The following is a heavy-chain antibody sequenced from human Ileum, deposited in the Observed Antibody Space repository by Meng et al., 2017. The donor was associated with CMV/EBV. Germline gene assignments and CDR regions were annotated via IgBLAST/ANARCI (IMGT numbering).Heavy chain of an antibody. V-gene: IGHV7-4-1*02. Sequence: SCKTSGYTCTSNNIIWVRQAPGQGPEWMGGIDTNTGHPTYAQDFTGRFVFSLDTSVNTAYPQISSLKAEDTAVYYCARDGLSGRYFDYWGQGTLVTVSS. CDR3: ARDGLSGRYFDY. J-gene: IGHJ4*02. CDR2: IDTNTGHP. CDR1: GYTCTSNN. D-gene: IGHD1-26*01.